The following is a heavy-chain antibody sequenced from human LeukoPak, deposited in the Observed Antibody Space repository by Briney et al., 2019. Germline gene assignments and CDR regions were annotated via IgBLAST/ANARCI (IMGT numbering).Heavy chain of an antibody. CDR1: GYSFTSYW. J-gene: IGHJ4*02. V-gene: IGHV5-51*01. CDR2: IYPGDSDT. CDR3: ATAALGAVAGTAFDY. D-gene: IGHD6-19*01. Sequence: GESLKISCKGSGYSFTSYWIGWVRQMPGKGLEWMGIIYPGDSDTRYSPSFQGQVTISADKSISTAYLQWSSLKASDTAMYYCATAALGAVAGTAFDYWGQGTLVTVSS.